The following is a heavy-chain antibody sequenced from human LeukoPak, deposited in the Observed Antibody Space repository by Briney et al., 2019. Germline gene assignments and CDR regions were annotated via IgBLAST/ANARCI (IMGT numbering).Heavy chain of an antibody. CDR2: INPNSGGT. V-gene: IGHV1-2*02. J-gene: IGHJ4*02. CDR1: GYTFTGYY. D-gene: IGHD5-12*01. CDR3: ARDRGDIVATSPPTFDY. Sequence: ASVKVSCKASGYTFTGYYMHWVRQAPGQGLEWMGWINPNSGGTNYAQKFQGRVTMTRDTSISTAYMELSRLRSDDTAVYYCARDRGDIVATSPPTFDYWGQGTLVTVSS.